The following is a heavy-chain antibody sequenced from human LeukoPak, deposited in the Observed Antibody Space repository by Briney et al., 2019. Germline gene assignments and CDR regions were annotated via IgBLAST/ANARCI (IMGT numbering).Heavy chain of an antibody. CDR2: INPSGGST. D-gene: IGHD3-22*01. Sequence: ASVKVSCKASGYTFTSYYMHWVRQAPGQGLEWMGIINPSGGSTRYAQKFQGRVTMTRDTSTSTVYMELSSLRSEDTAVYYCARGEYYYDSSGYPKDYWGQGTLVTVSS. CDR1: GYTFTSYY. V-gene: IGHV1-46*01. CDR3: ARGEYYYDSSGYPKDY. J-gene: IGHJ4*02.